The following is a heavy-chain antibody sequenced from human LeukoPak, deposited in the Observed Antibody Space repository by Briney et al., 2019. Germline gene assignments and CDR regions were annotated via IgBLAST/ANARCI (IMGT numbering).Heavy chain of an antibody. CDR1: GGSISSYY. V-gene: IGHV4-59*01. J-gene: IGHJ6*02. CDR2: IYYIGST. Sequence: SETLSLTCTVSGGSISSYYWSWIRQPPGKGMEWIGYIYYIGSTNYNPSLKTRVTISVDTSKNQFSLKLSSVTAADTAVYYCARDRLIAAAGSYYYYGMDVWGQGTTVTVSS. CDR3: ARDRLIAAAGSYYYYGMDV. D-gene: IGHD6-13*01.